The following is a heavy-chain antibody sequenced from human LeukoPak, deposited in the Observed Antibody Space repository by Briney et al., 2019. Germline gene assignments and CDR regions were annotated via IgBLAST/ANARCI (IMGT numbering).Heavy chain of an antibody. CDR2: ISYDGSNK. J-gene: IGHJ4*02. V-gene: IGHV3-30*18. CDR3: AKGYSRGTTLDY. CDR1: GFTFSSYG. Sequence: GRSLRLSCAASGFTFSSYGMHWVRQAPGKGLEWVAVISYDGSNKYYADSVKGRFTISRDNSKNTLHLQMNSLRAEDTAVYYCAKGYSRGTTLDYWGQGTLVTVSS. D-gene: IGHD1-14*01.